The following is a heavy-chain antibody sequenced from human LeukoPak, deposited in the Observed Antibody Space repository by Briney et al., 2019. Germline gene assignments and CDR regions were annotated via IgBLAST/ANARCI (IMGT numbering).Heavy chain of an antibody. V-gene: IGHV3-21*01. D-gene: IGHD3-22*01. J-gene: IGHJ4*02. CDR2: ISSSSTYI. CDR3: ARGYYDSSGYKAY. CDR1: GFTFSNYT. Sequence: GGSLRLSCAASGFTFSNYTMNWVRQAPGKGLEWVSSISSSSTYIYYAASVKGRFTISRDNAKNSLYLQMNSMRAEDTAVYYCARGYYDSSGYKAYWGQGPLVTVSS.